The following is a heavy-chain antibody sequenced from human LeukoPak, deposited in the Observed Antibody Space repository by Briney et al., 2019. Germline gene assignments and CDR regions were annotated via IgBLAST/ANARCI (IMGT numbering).Heavy chain of an antibody. CDR2: VGGSGDFT. J-gene: IGHJ4*02. CDR3: AKAGGSYYFDY. D-gene: IGHD1-26*01. Sequence: GGSLRLSCEASGFTFSSFAIAWVRQAPGKGLEWVSYVGGSGDFTYYADSVKGRFTISRDNSKNTVYLQMNSLRAEDTAVYYCAKAGGSYYFDYWGQGTLVTVSS. CDR1: GFTFSSFA. V-gene: IGHV3-23*01.